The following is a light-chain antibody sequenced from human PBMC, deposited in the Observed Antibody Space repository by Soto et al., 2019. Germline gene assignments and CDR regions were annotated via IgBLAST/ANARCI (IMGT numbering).Light chain of an antibody. V-gene: IGKV1-39*01. CDR1: QTISRF. CDR2: AAS. J-gene: IGKJ2*01. Sequence: DLRMTQSPSSLSASVGYRVTITCRASQTISRFLSWYQKKPGKAPKLLIYAASTLQPGVPSRFSVSGSGTDVTLTIRSLQPEDFATYYCQQSYSGLYTFGQGTQLEIK. CDR3: QQSYSGLYT.